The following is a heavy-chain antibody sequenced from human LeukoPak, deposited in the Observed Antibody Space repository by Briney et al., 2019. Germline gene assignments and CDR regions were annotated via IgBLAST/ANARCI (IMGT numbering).Heavy chain of an antibody. CDR3: AREATLEGAFDI. V-gene: IGHV3-30*04. J-gene: IGHJ3*02. CDR2: ISYDGSNK. Sequence: GRSLRLSCAASGFTFSSYAMHWVRQAPGKGLEWVAVISYDGSNKYYADSVKGRFTISRDNSKNTLYLQMNSLRAEDTAVYHCAREATLEGAFDIWGQGTMVTVSS. CDR1: GFTFSSYA.